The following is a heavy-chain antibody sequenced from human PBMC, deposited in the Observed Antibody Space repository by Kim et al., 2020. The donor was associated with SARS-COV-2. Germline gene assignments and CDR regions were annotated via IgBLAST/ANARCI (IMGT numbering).Heavy chain of an antibody. CDR2: ISYDGSNK. D-gene: IGHD7-27*01. CDR3: ARDLGGYSFYGMDV. V-gene: IGHV3-30-3*01. J-gene: IGHJ6*02. CDR1: GFTFSSYA. Sequence: GGSLRLSCAASGFTFSSYAMHWVRQAPGKGLEWVAVISYDGSNKYYADSVKGRFTISRDNSKNTLYLQMNSLRAEDTAVYYCARDLGGYSFYGMDVWGQGTTVTVSS.